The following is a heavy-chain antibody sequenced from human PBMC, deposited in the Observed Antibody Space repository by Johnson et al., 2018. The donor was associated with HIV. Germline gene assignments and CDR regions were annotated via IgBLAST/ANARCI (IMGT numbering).Heavy chain of an antibody. CDR2: ISGSGGGT. J-gene: IGHJ3*02. V-gene: IGHV3-23*04. D-gene: IGHD1-26*01. CDR1: GFTFSGYA. Sequence: VQLVESGGGLVQPGGSLRLSCAASGFTFSGYAMSWVRQAPGKGLDWVSTISGSGGGTYAADSGKGRFTISRDNSENTLYLQMNSIGADDTAVYYCARDRDSIVGSHDAFDIWGQGTMVTVSS. CDR3: ARDRDSIVGSHDAFDI.